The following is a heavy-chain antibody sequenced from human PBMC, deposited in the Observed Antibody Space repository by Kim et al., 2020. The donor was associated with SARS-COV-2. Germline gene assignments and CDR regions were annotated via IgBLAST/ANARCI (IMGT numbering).Heavy chain of an antibody. CDR2: ISYDGSNK. D-gene: IGHD6-13*01. Sequence: GGSLRLSCAASGFTFSSYGMHWVRQAPGKGLEWVAVISYDGSNKYYADSVKGRSTISRDNSKNTLYLQMNSLRAEETAVYYWANDNGNLKAAAGDFDYWG. CDR3: ANDNGNLKAAAGDFDY. CDR1: GFTFSSYG. J-gene: IGHJ4*01. V-gene: IGHV3-30*18.